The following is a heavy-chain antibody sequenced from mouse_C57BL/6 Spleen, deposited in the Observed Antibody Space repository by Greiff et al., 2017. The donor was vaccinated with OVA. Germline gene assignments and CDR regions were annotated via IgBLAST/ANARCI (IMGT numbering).Heavy chain of an antibody. CDR1: GFTFSDYG. D-gene: IGHD2-3*01. CDR2: ISSGSSTI. V-gene: IGHV5-17*01. Sequence: EVKLVESGGGLVKPGGSLKLSCAASGFTFSDYGMHWVRQAPEKGLEWVAYISSGSSTIYYSDTVKGRFTISRDNAKHTLFLQLTSLRTEDTAMYYCARQGGYFYFDYWGQGTTLTVSA. CDR3: ARQGGYFYFDY. J-gene: IGHJ2*01.